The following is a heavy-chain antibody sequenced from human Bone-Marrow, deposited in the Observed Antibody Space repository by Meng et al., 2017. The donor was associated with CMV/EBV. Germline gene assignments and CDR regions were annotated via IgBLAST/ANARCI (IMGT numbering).Heavy chain of an antibody. CDR3: ARHYNGWTYYFDH. CDR2: IYYSGST. J-gene: IGHJ4*02. V-gene: IGHV4-59*01. CDR1: GGPISSYY. Sequence: SETLSLTCIVSGGPISSYYWSWIRQPPGKGLEWIAYIYYSGSTNYNPSLKSRVTISVDTSKNQFSLKLSSVTAADTAVYYCARHYNGWTYYFDHCGQGTLVTVSS. D-gene: IGHD5-24*01.